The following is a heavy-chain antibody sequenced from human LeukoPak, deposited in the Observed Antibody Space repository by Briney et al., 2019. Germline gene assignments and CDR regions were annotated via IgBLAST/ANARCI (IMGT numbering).Heavy chain of an antibody. Sequence: SETLSLTCAVYGGSFSGYYWSWIRQPPGKGLEWIGEINHSGSTNYNPSLKSRVTISVDTSKNQFSLKLSSVTAADTAVYYCARRQQLGFDYWGQGTLVTASS. CDR3: ARRQQLGFDY. CDR1: GGSFSGYY. J-gene: IGHJ4*02. D-gene: IGHD6-6*01. CDR2: INHSGST. V-gene: IGHV4-34*01.